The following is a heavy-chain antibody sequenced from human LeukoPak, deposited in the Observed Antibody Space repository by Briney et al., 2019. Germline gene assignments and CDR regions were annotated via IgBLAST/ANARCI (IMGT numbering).Heavy chain of an antibody. J-gene: IGHJ4*02. Sequence: ASVKVSCKASGYTFTSYGISWVRQAPGQGLERMGWISAYNGNTNYAQKLQGRVTMTTDTSTSTAYMELRSLRSDDTAAYYCARVTRLWFGELLPHDYWGQGTLVTVSS. CDR1: GYTFTSYG. V-gene: IGHV1-18*01. D-gene: IGHD3-10*01. CDR2: ISAYNGNT. CDR3: ARVTRLWFGELLPHDY.